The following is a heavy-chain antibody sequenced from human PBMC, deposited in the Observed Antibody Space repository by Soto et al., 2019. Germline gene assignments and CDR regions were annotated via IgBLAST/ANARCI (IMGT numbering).Heavy chain of an antibody. CDR1: GFIFSSYG. CDR2: ISYDGSNK. Sequence: QVQLVESGGGVVQPGRSLRLSCAASGFIFSSYGMHWVRQAPGKGLEWVAVISYDGSNKYYADSVKGRFTISRDNSKNPLHLQMNSLRAEDTAVYYCAKDNTHCSGGTCYGCDSWGQGTLVTVSS. J-gene: IGHJ4*02. V-gene: IGHV3-30*18. CDR3: AKDNTHCSGGTCYGCDS. D-gene: IGHD2-15*01.